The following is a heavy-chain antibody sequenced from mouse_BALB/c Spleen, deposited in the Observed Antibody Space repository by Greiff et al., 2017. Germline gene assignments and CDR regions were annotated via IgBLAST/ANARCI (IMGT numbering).Heavy chain of an antibody. V-gene: IGHV5-17*02. CDR1: GFTFSSFG. CDR2: ISSGSSTI. Sequence: EVQLVESGGGLVQPGGSRKLSCAASGFTFSSFGMHWVRQAPEKGLEWVAYISSGSSTIYYADTVKGRFTISRDNPKNTLFLQMTSLRSEDTAMYYCARSYGNYVFFDYWGQGTTLTVSS. CDR3: ARSYGNYVFFDY. J-gene: IGHJ2*01. D-gene: IGHD2-1*01.